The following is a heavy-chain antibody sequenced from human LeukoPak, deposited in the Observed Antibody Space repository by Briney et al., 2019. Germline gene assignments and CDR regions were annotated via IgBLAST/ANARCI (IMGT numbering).Heavy chain of an antibody. CDR2: INHSGST. V-gene: IGHV4-34*01. CDR1: GGSFSGYY. Sequence: SETLSLTCAVYGGSFSGYYWSWIRQPPGKGLEWIGEINHSGSTNYNPSLKSRVTISVDTSKNQFSLKLSSVTAADTAVYYCATGREYCSGGSCYRYYYYYMDVWGQGTTVTVS. CDR3: ATGREYCSGGSCYRYYYYYMDV. J-gene: IGHJ6*03. D-gene: IGHD2-15*01.